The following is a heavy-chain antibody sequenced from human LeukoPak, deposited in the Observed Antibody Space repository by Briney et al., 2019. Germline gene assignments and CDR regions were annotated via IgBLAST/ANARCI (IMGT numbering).Heavy chain of an antibody. CDR2: INPNSGDT. CDR1: GYTFTAYY. J-gene: IGHJ4*02. V-gene: IGHV1-2*06. D-gene: IGHD3-10*01. Sequence: ASVKVSCKASGYTFTAYYLHWVRQAPGQGLEWMGRINPNSGDTEYTQKFQDGVTMTRDTSTSTAYMELSGLRSGDTAVYYCARDKYYYGSGTFYSSAVFDYWGQGTLVAVSS. CDR3: ARDKYYYGSGTFYSSAVFDY.